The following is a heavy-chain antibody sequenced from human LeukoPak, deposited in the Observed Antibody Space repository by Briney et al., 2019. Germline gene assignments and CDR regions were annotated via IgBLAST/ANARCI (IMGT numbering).Heavy chain of an antibody. V-gene: IGHV4-59*01. J-gene: IGHJ5*02. CDR1: GDSISSYY. D-gene: IGHD6-13*01. Sequence: PSETLSLTCAVSGDSISSYYWSWIRQPPGKGLEWIGYIYYNGRTNYNPSLKSRVTISVDTSKNQFSLKLSSVTAADTAVYYCARDSSSFEYDRFDPWGQGTLVTVSS. CDR3: ARDSSSFEYDRFDP. CDR2: IYYNGRT.